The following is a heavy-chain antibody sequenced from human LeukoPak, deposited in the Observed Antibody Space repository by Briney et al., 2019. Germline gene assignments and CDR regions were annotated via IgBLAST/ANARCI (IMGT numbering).Heavy chain of an antibody. Sequence: GGSLRLSCIASGSPFSSYAMHWVRQAPGKGLEWVAFIRNDGSNKYYADSVKGRFTISRDNSKNTLYLQMNSLRVEDSAVYYCARLGYSSGWYPPLDGWFDPWGQGTLVTVSS. CDR3: ARLGYSSGWYPPLDGWFDP. CDR2: IRNDGSNK. CDR1: GSPFSSYA. D-gene: IGHD6-19*01. V-gene: IGHV3-30*02. J-gene: IGHJ5*02.